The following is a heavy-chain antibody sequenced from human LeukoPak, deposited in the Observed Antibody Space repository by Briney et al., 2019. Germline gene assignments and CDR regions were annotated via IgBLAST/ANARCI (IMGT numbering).Heavy chain of an antibody. CDR3: ARGLLDLDAFDI. V-gene: IGHV4-34*01. Sequence: PSETLSLTCAVYGGSFSGYYWSWIRQPPGKGLEWIWEINHSGSTNYNPSLKSRVTISVDTSKNQFSLKLSSVTAADTAVYYCARGLLDLDAFDIWGQGTMVTVSS. CDR1: GGSFSGYY. CDR2: INHSGST. D-gene: IGHD1-1*01. J-gene: IGHJ3*02.